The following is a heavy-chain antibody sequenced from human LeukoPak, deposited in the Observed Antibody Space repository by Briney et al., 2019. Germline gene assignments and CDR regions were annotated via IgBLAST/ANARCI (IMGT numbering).Heavy chain of an antibody. CDR2: ISYDGSNK. Sequence: GGSLRLSCAASGFTFSSYAMHWVRQAPGKGLEWVAVISYDGSNKYYADSVKGRFTISRDNSKNTLYLQMNSLRAEDTVVYYCARWDTAMVNNWGQGTLVTVSS. D-gene: IGHD5-18*01. CDR3: ARWDTAMVNN. V-gene: IGHV3-30*04. CDR1: GFTFSSYA. J-gene: IGHJ4*02.